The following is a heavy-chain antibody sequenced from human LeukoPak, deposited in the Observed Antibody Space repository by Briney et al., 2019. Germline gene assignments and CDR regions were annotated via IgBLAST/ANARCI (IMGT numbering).Heavy chain of an antibody. J-gene: IGHJ4*02. CDR2: IYYSGST. D-gene: IGHD3-10*01. Sequence: PSQTLSLTCTVSGGSISSGDYYWSWIRQPPGKGLEWIGYIYYSGSTYYNPSLKSRVTISIDTSKNQFSLKLGSVTASDTAVYYCARERMVRGVIEGIDYWGQGTLVTVSS. CDR1: GGSISSGDYY. V-gene: IGHV4-30-4*08. CDR3: ARERMVRGVIEGIDY.